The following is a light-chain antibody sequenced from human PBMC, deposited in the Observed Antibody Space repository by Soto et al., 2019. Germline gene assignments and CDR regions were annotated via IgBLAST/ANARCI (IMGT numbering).Light chain of an antibody. CDR3: QHYDSSSGHT. Sequence: EVVLTQSPATLSLSPGERATLSCRASQTIRSNFLTWYQQKPGQAPRLLIYTASTRAAGIPDRFSGSGSGTDFNLTISRLEPEDFAVYYCQHYDSSSGHTFGRGPKLQIK. V-gene: IGKV3-20*01. CDR1: QTIRSNF. J-gene: IGKJ2*01. CDR2: TAS.